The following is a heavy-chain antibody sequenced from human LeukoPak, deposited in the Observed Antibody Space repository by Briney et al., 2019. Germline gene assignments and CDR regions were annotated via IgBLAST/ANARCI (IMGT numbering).Heavy chain of an antibody. V-gene: IGHV3-13*01. Sequence: TGGSLRLSCAASGFTFSSFDMHWVRQPTGRGLEWVSTIGTASDTYYPGSVEGRFTLSGDNAKNSLYLQMNSLTAGDTAVYYCARGPPRGKYYYMDVWGKGTTVTVSS. CDR1: GFTFSSFD. J-gene: IGHJ6*03. CDR2: IGTASDT. CDR3: ARGPPRGKYYYMDV. D-gene: IGHD1-1*01.